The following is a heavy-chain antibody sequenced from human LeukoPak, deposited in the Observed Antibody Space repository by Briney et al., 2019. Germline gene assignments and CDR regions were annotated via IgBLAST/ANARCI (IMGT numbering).Heavy chain of an antibody. V-gene: IGHV6-1*01. CDR1: GDSVSSNSAA. CDR2: TYYRSKWYN. CDR3: ASGGSYYPVEGCDY. Sequence: SQTLSLTCAISGDSVSSNSAAWTWIRQSPSRGLEWLGRTYYRSKWYNDYAVSVKSRITINPDTSKNQFSLQLKPGTPEATAVYYCASGGSYYPVEGCDYWGQGTLVTVSS. J-gene: IGHJ4*02. D-gene: IGHD1-26*01.